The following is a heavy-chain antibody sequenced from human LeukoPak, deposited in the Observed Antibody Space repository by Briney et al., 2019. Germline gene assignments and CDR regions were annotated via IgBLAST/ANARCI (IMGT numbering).Heavy chain of an antibody. Sequence: GESLKISCKGSGYSFTSYWIGWMRQIPGKGLEWMGIIYPGDSDTRYSPSFQGQVTISADKSISTAYPQWSSLKASDTAMYYCARLTAPHIVVVTAPYYFDYWGQGTLVTVSS. V-gene: IGHV5-51*01. CDR3: ARLTAPHIVVVTAPYYFDY. CDR2: IYPGDSDT. CDR1: GYSFTSYW. J-gene: IGHJ4*02. D-gene: IGHD2-21*02.